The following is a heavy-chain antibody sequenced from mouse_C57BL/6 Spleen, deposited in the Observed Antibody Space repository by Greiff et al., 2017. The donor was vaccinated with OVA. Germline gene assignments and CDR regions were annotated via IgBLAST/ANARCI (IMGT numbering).Heavy chain of an antibody. CDR3: ARERAQATPDY. CDR2: IYPRDGST. CDR1: GYTFTSYD. Sequence: QVQLKESGPELVKPGASVKLSCKASGYTFTSYDINWVKQRPGQGLEWIGWIYPRDGSTKYNEKFKGKATLTVDTSSSTAYMELHSLTSEDSAVYFCARERAQATPDYWGQGTTLTVSS. V-gene: IGHV1-85*01. J-gene: IGHJ2*01. D-gene: IGHD3-2*02.